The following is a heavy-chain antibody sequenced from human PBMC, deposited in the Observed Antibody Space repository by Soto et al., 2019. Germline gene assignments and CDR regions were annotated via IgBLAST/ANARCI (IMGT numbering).Heavy chain of an antibody. CDR2: FDPEDGET. D-gene: IGHD3-3*01. CDR1: GYTLTELS. V-gene: IGHV1-24*01. Sequence: ASVKVSFTVSGYTLTELSMHWVRQAPGKGLEWMGGFDPEDGETIYAQKFQGRVTMTEDTSTDTAYMELSSLRSEDTAVYYCATIGITIFGVVTPPDYWGQGTLVTVSS. CDR3: ATIGITIFGVVTPPDY. J-gene: IGHJ4*02.